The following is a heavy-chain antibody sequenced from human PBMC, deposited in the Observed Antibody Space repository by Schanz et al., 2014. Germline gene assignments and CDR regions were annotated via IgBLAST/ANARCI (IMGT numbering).Heavy chain of an antibody. CDR2: IYTSGST. D-gene: IGHD6-25*01. CDR3: AREPLSGYNWFDP. CDR1: GGSISSGTYY. V-gene: IGHV4-61*02. J-gene: IGHJ5*02. Sequence: QVQLQESGPGLVKPSQTLSLTCIVSGGSISSGTYYWSWLRQPAGKGLEWIGRIYTSGSTNYNPSHKSRVTIPRDTSKTQFSLKLGSVTAADTAVYYCAREPLSGYNWFDPWGQGSLVIVSS.